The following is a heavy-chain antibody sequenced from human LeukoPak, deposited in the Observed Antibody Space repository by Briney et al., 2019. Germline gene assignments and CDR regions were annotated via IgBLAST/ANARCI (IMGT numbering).Heavy chain of an antibody. D-gene: IGHD3-10*01. J-gene: IGHJ5*02. CDR3: AKAITMVRDIRFDP. Sequence: GGSLRLSCAASGFTFSSYGMHWVRQAPGKGLEWVAFIRYDGSNKYYADSVKGRFTISRDNSKNTLYLQMNSLRAEDTAVYYCAKAITMVRDIRFDPWGQGTLVTVSS. CDR1: GFTFSSYG. V-gene: IGHV3-30*02. CDR2: IRYDGSNK.